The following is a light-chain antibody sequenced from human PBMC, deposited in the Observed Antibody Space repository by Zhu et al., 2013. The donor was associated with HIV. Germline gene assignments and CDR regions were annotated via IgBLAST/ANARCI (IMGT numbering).Light chain of an antibody. J-gene: IGKJ3*01. V-gene: IGKV3-15*01. Sequence: EIVLTQSPGTLSLSPGERATLSCRASQPVNSSLAWYQQKPGQPPRLLIYAASTRATSVPARFTGSGSGTEFTLTISSLKSEDFATYLCQEHSSGFLFTFGPGTKVD. CDR3: QEHSSGFLFT. CDR1: QPVNSS. CDR2: AAS.